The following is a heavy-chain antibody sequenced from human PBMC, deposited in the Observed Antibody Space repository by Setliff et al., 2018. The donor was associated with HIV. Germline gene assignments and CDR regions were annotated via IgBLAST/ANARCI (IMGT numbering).Heavy chain of an antibody. CDR1: GFTFSDYY. CDR3: AKDQAVVTPRYDAFDI. D-gene: IGHD2-15*01. Sequence: GGSLRLSCAASGFTFSDYYMSWIRQAPGKGLEWVSYISSSSSYTNYADSVKGRFTISRDNAKNSLYLQMNSLRAEDTAVYYCAKDQAVVTPRYDAFDIWGQGTMVTVSS. J-gene: IGHJ3*02. V-gene: IGHV3-11*05. CDR2: ISSSSSYT.